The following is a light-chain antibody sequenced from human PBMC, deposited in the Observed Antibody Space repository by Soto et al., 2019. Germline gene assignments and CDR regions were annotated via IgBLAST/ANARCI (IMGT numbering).Light chain of an antibody. CDR2: DAS. Sequence: DIQLTQSPSSLSASVGDRVTITCQASQDINYYLNWYQQKPGKAPKLLIFDASSVETGVTSRFSGSGSGTHFTFSISSLEPEDSSTYHCQGYEDRPLTFGGGTRVELK. CDR1: QDINYY. CDR3: QGYEDRPLT. J-gene: IGKJ4*01. V-gene: IGKV1-33*01.